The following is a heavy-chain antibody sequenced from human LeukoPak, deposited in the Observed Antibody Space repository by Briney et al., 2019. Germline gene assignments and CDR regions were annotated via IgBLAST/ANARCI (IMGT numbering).Heavy chain of an antibody. CDR1: GGTIRGFV. CDR3: TRGDDFLAAYNYMDV. J-gene: IGHJ6*03. Sequence: GASVKVSCKASGGTIRGFVINWVRQAPGEGLEWMGRINTLSGTTNYTQKFQGRVTMTTDESTTTVFMELSRLTSEDTAVYYCTRGDDFLAAYNYMDVWDKGSSVIVSS. V-gene: IGHV1-69*05. D-gene: IGHD3-9*01. CDR2: INTLSGTT.